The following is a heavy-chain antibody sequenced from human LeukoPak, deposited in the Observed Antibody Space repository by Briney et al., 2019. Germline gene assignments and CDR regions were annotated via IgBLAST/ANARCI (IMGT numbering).Heavy chain of an antibody. Sequence: SETLSLTCAVSGGSISSSNWWSWVRQPPGKGLEWIGEIYHSGSTNYNPSLKSRVTISVDTSKNQFSLKLSSVTAADTAVYYCARNLDGDYDYWGQGTLVTVSS. CDR2: IYHSGST. D-gene: IGHD4-17*01. CDR3: ARNLDGDYDY. CDR1: GGSISSSNW. V-gene: IGHV4-4*02. J-gene: IGHJ4*02.